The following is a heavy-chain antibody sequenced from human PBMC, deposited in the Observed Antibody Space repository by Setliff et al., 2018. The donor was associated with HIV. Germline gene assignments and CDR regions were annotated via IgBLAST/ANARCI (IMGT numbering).Heavy chain of an antibody. CDR1: GYTFTAYY. D-gene: IGHD1-26*01. J-gene: IGHJ3*01. V-gene: IGHV1-2*06. Sequence: ASVKVSCKTSGYTFTAYYIYWVRQAPGHGLELMGRINPNTGSTNYLQEFQGRVTITRDTSMSTVYMALTGLTSDDTAVYYCAKQGYSDSLYAFDVWGQGTMVTVSS. CDR3: AKQGYSDSLYAFDV. CDR2: INPNTGST.